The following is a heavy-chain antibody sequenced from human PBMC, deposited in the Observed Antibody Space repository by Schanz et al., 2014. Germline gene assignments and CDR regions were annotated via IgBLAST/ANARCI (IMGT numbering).Heavy chain of an antibody. V-gene: IGHV1-18*01. CDR2: INAHTGNT. J-gene: IGHJ3*02. Sequence: QLMQSGSEVRKPGASVKVSCKASGYIFGSHGMTWVRQAPGQGPELMGWINAHTGNTQYAQKFQGIVNMTKNAVATSVHLELTRLRTDDTANYYCARVHIATYHYNSPGAFDIWGQGTRVTVSS. CDR1: GYIFGSHG. CDR3: ARVHIATYHYNSPGAFDI. D-gene: IGHD3-10*01.